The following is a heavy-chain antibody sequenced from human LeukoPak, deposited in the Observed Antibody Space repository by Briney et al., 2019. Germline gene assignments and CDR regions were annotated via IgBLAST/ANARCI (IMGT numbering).Heavy chain of an antibody. CDR2: IYHSGST. CDR1: GGSISSGGYY. V-gene: IGHV4-30-2*01. CDR3: ARVGAYSGYDSDAFDI. Sequence: PSQTLSLTCTVSGGSISSGGYYWSWIRQPPGKGLECIGEIYHSGSTNYNPSLKSRVTISVDKSKNQFSLKLSSVTAADTAVYYCARVGAYSGYDSDAFDIWGQGTMVTVSS. D-gene: IGHD5-12*01. J-gene: IGHJ3*02.